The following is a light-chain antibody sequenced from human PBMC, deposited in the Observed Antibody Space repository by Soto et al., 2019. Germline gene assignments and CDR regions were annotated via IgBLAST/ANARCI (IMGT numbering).Light chain of an antibody. V-gene: IGKV1-39*01. CDR3: QHYNSYSEA. Sequence: DIQMTQSPSSLSAYLGDRVTITCRASQGISSYLNWYQQKPGKAPKLLIYAASSLQSGVPSRFSGSGSGTDFTLTISSLQPEDFATYYCQHYNSYSEAFGQGTNVDIK. CDR1: QGISSY. CDR2: AAS. J-gene: IGKJ1*01.